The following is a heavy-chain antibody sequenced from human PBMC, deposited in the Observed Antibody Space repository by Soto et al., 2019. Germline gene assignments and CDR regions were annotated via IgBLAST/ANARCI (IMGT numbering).Heavy chain of an antibody. V-gene: IGHV3-11*01. CDR1: GFTFGDYY. CDR3: XXXXXXXXAAWY. Sequence: QVQLVESGGGLVKPGGSLRLSCAASGFTFGDYYMSWIRQAPGKGLEWVSYISSSGSSTYYVDSVKGRFTISRDNAKXXXXXXXXXXXXXXXXXXXXXXXXXXXXAAWYWGQGTLVTVSS. D-gene: IGHD6-25*01. J-gene: IGHJ4*02. CDR2: ISSSGSST.